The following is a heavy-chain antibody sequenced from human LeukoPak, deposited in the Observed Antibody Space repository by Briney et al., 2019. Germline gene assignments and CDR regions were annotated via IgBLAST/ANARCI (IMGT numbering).Heavy chain of an antibody. J-gene: IGHJ4*02. CDR2: IYHNGKT. CDR3: ARASEGIGFFDL. CDR1: GGSITNDY. Sequence: SETLSLTCTVSGGSITNDYWSWIRQTPGKGLEWIGYIYHNGKTNYNPSLVSRLAISLDKSKREFFLSLTSVTAADTAIYFCARASEGIGFFDLRGQGVLVTVSS. D-gene: IGHD2-2*03. V-gene: IGHV4-59*01.